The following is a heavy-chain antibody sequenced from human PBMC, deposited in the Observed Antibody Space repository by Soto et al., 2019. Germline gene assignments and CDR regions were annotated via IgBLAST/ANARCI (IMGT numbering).Heavy chain of an antibody. D-gene: IGHD7-27*01. J-gene: IGHJ6*02. CDR1: GFTFSSYA. V-gene: IGHV3-23*01. CDR2: ISGSGGST. Sequence: EVQLLESGGGLVQPRGSLRLSCAASGFTFSSYAMSWVRQAPGKGLEWVSAISGSGGSTYYADSVKGRFTISRDNSKNTLYLQLNGLRAEDTAVYYCANLPTGYYYYGMDVWGQGTTVTVSS. CDR3: ANLPTGYYYYGMDV.